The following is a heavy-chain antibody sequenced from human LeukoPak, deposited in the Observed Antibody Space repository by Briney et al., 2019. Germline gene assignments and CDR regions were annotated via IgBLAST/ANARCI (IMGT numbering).Heavy chain of an antibody. D-gene: IGHD6-13*01. V-gene: IGHV3-30*04. CDR1: GFTFSSYA. CDR3: AGAAEYSSSWPYDY. J-gene: IGHJ4*02. CDR2: ISYDGSNK. Sequence: PGGSLRLSCAASGFTFSSYAMHWVRQAPGKGLEWVAVISYDGSNKYYADSVKGRFTISRDNSKNTLYLQMNSLRAEDTAVYYCAGAAEYSSSWPYDYWGQGTLVTVSS.